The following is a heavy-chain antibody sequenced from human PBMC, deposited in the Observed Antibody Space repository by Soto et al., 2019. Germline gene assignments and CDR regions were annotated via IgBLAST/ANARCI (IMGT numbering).Heavy chain of an antibody. CDR2: MHPSSGGT. CDR1: GYSFSAHY. V-gene: IGHV1-2*02. J-gene: IGHJ4*02. D-gene: IGHD4-4*01. CDR3: AREATTGYLDY. Sequence: GASVKVSCKPSGYSFSAHYIFWVRQAPGQGLEWMGWMHPSSGGTNFAQEFEGRVTLTRDTSLSTAYMELSGLKSDDTAVYYCAREATTGYLDYWGQGTLVTVSS.